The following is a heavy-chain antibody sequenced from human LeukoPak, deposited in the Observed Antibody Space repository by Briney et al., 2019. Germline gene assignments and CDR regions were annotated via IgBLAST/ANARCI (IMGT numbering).Heavy chain of an antibody. CDR2: IYPGDSDT. CDR3: ARLISRQNDAFDI. V-gene: IGHV5-51*01. CDR1: GSSFTLYW. D-gene: IGHD3-16*02. Sequence: GESLKISCKGFGSSFTLYWIGWVRPLPGKGLEWMGIIYPGDSDTRYSPSFQGQVTISADKSISTAYLQWSSLKASDTAMYYCARLISRQNDAFDIWGQGTMVTVSS. J-gene: IGHJ3*02.